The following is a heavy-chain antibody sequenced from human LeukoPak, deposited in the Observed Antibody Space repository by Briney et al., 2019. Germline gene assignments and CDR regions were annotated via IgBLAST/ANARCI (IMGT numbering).Heavy chain of an antibody. CDR2: IRSKANTYAT. Sequence: PGGSLRLSCAASGFTFSGSAMHWVRQASGKGLEWVGRIRSKANTYATAYAASVRGRFTISRDDSNNTAYLQMNSLRAEDTAVYYCARDYCRTTSCLESWGQGTLVTVSS. V-gene: IGHV3-73*01. CDR3: ARDYCRTTSCLES. CDR1: GFTFSGSA. D-gene: IGHD2-2*01. J-gene: IGHJ4*02.